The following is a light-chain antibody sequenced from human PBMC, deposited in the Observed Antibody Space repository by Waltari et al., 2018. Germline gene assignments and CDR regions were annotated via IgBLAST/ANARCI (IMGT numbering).Light chain of an antibody. CDR3: SSYTTSDTLI. Sequence: QSALTQPASVSGSPGQSPTISCTGTSSDVGGYNYVPWYPPHPGGAPRLIIYGVPNRPSGVSIRFSGSKSGNTASLTISGLQPEDEAYYYCSSYTTSDTLIFAGGTKLTVL. CDR1: SSDVGGYNY. V-gene: IGLV2-14*03. CDR2: GVP. J-gene: IGLJ2*01.